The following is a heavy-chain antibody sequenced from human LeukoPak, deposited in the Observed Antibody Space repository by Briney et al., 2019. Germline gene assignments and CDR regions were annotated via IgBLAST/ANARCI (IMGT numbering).Heavy chain of an antibody. CDR3: ARDEAYDYGDEREGAFDI. Sequence: ASVKVSCKASGYTFTGYYMHWVRQAPGQGLEWMGWINPNSGGTNYAQKFQGRVTMTRDTSISTAYMELSRLRSDDTAVYYCARDEAYDYGDEREGAFDIWGQGTMVSVSS. J-gene: IGHJ3*02. CDR1: GYTFTGYY. CDR2: INPNSGGT. D-gene: IGHD4-17*01. V-gene: IGHV1-2*02.